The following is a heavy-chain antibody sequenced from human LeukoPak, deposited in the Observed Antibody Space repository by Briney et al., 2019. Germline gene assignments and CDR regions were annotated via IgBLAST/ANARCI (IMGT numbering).Heavy chain of an antibody. CDR1: GYSFTSYW. Sequence: AETLNISCKGSGYSFTSYWISWVRQLPAKGLEGMWRIAPSDSYTNYSPSFQGHVTISADKSISTAYLQWSSLKASDTAMYYCARSYSGYDYLDYWGQGTLVTVSS. D-gene: IGHD5-12*01. V-gene: IGHV5-10-1*01. CDR2: IAPSDSYT. J-gene: IGHJ4*02. CDR3: ARSYSGYDYLDY.